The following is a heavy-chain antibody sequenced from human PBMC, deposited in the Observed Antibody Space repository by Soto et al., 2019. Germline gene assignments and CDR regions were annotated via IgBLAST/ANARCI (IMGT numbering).Heavy chain of an antibody. CDR2: INPNSGGT. D-gene: IGHD2-2*01. CDR3: ARAYIVVVPAAMLGAYDAFDI. CDR1: GYTFTGYY. J-gene: IGHJ3*02. V-gene: IGHV1-2*04. Sequence: GASVKVSCKASGYTFTGYYMHWVRQAPGQGLEWMGWINPNSGGTNYAQKFQGWVTMTRDTSISTAYMELSGLRSDDTAVYYCARAYIVVVPAAMLGAYDAFDIWGQGTMVTVSS.